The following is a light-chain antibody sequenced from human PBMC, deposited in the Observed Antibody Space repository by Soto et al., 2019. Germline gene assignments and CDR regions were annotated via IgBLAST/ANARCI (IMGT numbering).Light chain of an antibody. Sequence: EIVLTQSPGTMSLSPGERATLSCRASQSVGSKYLAWYQQKPGQAPRLLIYGASTRATGIPDRFSGSGSGTDFTLIISRLEPEDFAVYFCQQYRGSLPWTFGQGTKVEIK. J-gene: IGKJ1*01. CDR1: QSVGSKY. CDR3: QQYRGSLPWT. CDR2: GAS. V-gene: IGKV3-20*01.